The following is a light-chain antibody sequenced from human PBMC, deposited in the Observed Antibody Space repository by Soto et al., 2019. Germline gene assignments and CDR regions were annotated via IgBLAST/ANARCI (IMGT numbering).Light chain of an antibody. CDR2: DAF. CDR3: QQYDSLPPT. Sequence: DIQMTQSPSSLSASVGDSVTMTCQSSQDIKNFLNWYQQKPGKAPKLLIYDAFKLDTGVPSRFSGSGSGTDFTFTISRLQPEDNATYFCQQYDSLPPTFGGATKVEI. V-gene: IGKV1-33*01. CDR1: QDIKNF. J-gene: IGKJ4*01.